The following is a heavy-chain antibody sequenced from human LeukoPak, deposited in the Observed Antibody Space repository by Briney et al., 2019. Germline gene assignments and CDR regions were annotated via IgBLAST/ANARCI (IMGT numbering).Heavy chain of an antibody. CDR2: IIPSGTTI. Sequence: GGSLRLSCVASGFTFSGYEMNWVRQAPGKGLEWVSYIIPSGTTIYYADSVKGRFTISRDNAKNSLHLQMNSLRAEDTAVYYCARDPRGYCSSTSCYYGMDVWGQGTTVTVSS. CDR1: GFTFSGYE. D-gene: IGHD2-2*01. V-gene: IGHV3-48*03. J-gene: IGHJ6*02. CDR3: ARDPRGYCSSTSCYYGMDV.